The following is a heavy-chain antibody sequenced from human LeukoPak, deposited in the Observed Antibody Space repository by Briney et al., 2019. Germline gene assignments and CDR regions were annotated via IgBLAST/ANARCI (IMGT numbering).Heavy chain of an antibody. CDR2: MNPNSGNR. V-gene: IGHV1-8*03. CDR3: ARDVGSGSYYFDY. Sequence: ASVKVSCKASGYTFNRYDINWVRQATGQGREWMGWMNPNSGNRGFAQKFQGRVTITRHTSISTAYMELSSLRSEDTAVYYCARDVGSGSYYFDYWGQGTLVTVSS. D-gene: IGHD3-10*01. J-gene: IGHJ4*02. CDR1: GYTFNRYD.